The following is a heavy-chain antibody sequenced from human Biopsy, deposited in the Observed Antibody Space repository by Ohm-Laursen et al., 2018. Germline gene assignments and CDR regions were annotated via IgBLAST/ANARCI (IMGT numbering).Heavy chain of an antibody. Sequence: SETLSLTCTVSGGSITDDYWSWIRQSPGKGLEWIGFISKGGDTTHNPSLRGRVAISVDTSKNQFSLKLSSVTAADTAIFFCARLYRLDDYWNDDPPDAFDVWGQGTRVTVSS. CDR3: ARLYRLDDYWNDDPPDAFDV. J-gene: IGHJ3*01. V-gene: IGHV4-59*01. CDR1: GGSITDDY. D-gene: IGHD1-1*01. CDR2: ISKGGDT.